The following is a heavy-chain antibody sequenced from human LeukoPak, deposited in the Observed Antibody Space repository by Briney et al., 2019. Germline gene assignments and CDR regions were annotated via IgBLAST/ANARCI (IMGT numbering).Heavy chain of an antibody. J-gene: IGHJ4*02. CDR1: GVNFASNW. CDR3: AGSLGPLTKY. D-gene: IGHD4-11*01. Sequence: GGSLRLSCAASGVNFASNWMHWVRQTPGKGLMWVSRINSGGSGTSYADSVEGRFTISRDNAKNTLYLQMTSLRVEDTAVYYCAGSLGPLTKYWGQGTLVTVSS. CDR2: INSGGSGT. V-gene: IGHV3-74*01.